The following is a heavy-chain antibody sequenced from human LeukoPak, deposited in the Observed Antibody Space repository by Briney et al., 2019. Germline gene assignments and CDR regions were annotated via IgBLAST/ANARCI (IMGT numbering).Heavy chain of an antibody. J-gene: IGHJ4*02. CDR3: ARKGYRFDY. Sequence: SETLSLTCAVYGGSFSGYYWSWIRQPPGKGPEWIGEINHSGSTNYNPSLKSRVTISVDTSKNQFSLKLSSVTAADTAVYYCARKGYRFDYWGQGTLVTVSS. CDR2: INHSGST. CDR1: GGSFSGYY. D-gene: IGHD5-18*01. V-gene: IGHV4-34*01.